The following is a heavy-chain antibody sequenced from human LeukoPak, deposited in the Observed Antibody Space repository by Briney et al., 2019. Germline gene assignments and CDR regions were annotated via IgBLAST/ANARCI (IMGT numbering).Heavy chain of an antibody. Sequence: ASVKVSCKASGYTFTSYDVNWVRQATGQGLEWVGYMNPNSGNTGYAQNFQGRVTFTTDTSITTAYMDLSSLRSEDTAVYYCARGGGYSYGFLSYFDYWGQGTLVTVSS. V-gene: IGHV1-8*03. CDR1: GYTFTSYD. D-gene: IGHD5-18*01. J-gene: IGHJ4*02. CDR2: MNPNSGNT. CDR3: ARGGGYSYGFLSYFDY.